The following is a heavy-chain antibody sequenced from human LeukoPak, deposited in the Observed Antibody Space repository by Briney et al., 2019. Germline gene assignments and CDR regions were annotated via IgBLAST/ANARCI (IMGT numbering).Heavy chain of an antibody. CDR3: ARDNYPNGMDV. D-gene: IGHD4-11*01. Sequence: ASVKVSCKASGYTFTGYYMHWVRQAPGQGLEWMGWMNPNSGNTGYAQKFQGRVTMTRNTPISTAYLELSSLGSDDTAVYFCARDNYPNGMDVWGQGTTVTVSS. V-gene: IGHV1-8*02. CDR2: MNPNSGNT. J-gene: IGHJ6*02. CDR1: GYTFTGYY.